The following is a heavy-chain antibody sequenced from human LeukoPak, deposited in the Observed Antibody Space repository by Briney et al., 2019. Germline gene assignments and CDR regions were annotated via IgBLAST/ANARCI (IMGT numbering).Heavy chain of an antibody. V-gene: IGHV4-34*01. J-gene: IGHJ3*02. CDR3: ARQYADYGGNPGAFDI. CDR1: GGSFSGYF. D-gene: IGHD4-23*01. CDR2: ITDTGIP. Sequence: PSETLSLTCALSGGSFSGYFCSWIRQPPGKGLEWIGEITDTGIPNYNPSLKSRVTISVDTSKNQFSLKLSSVTAADTAVYYCARQYADYGGNPGAFDIWGQGTMVTVSS.